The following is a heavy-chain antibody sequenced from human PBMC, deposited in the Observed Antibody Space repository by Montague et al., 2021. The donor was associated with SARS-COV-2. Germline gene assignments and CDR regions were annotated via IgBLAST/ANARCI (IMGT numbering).Heavy chain of an antibody. CDR3: AREDRWNWFDP. CDR2: IYYRGST. J-gene: IGHJ5*02. Sequence: SETLSLTCTVSGGSINNSYWSWIRQPPGKGLEWIGYIYYRGSTNYNPSLKTRVTISVDTSKNQFSLKLSSVTAADTAVYYCAREDRWNWFDPWGQGTLVIVSS. V-gene: IGHV4-59*01. D-gene: IGHD5-24*01. CDR1: GGSINNSY.